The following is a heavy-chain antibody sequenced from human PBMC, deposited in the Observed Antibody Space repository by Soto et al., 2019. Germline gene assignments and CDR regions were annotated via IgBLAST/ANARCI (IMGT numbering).Heavy chain of an antibody. CDR1: GFTFSNYA. V-gene: IGHV3-23*01. Sequence: EVQLLESGGGLVQPGGSLRLSCAASGFTFSNYAMTWVRQAPGKGLEWVSVISGSGGSTYYADSVKGRFTISRDNSKNTLYLQMNSLRAEDTAVYYCAKRTLTRCYPFDYWGQGALVTVSS. J-gene: IGHJ4*02. D-gene: IGHD2-2*01. CDR2: ISGSGGST. CDR3: AKRTLTRCYPFDY.